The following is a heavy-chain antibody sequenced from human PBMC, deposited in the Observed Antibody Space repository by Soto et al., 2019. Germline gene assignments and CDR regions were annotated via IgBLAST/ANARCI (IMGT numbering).Heavy chain of an antibody. Sequence: PGGSLRLSCAASELTLSSNYMTWVRQAPGKGLEWVSLIYSDGRTYYADSVKGRFTISRDDFRNTVYLQMNSLRAEDTAVYYCARAYGAGSYFCDYWGQGTPVTVSS. D-gene: IGHD3-10*01. V-gene: IGHV3-53*01. CDR1: ELTLSSNY. CDR2: IYSDGRT. J-gene: IGHJ4*02. CDR3: ARAYGAGSYFCDY.